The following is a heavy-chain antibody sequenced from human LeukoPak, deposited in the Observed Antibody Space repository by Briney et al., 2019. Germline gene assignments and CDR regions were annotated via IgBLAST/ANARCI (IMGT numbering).Heavy chain of an antibody. CDR2: INHSGST. CDR1: GGSFSGYY. D-gene: IGHD2-2*01. J-gene: IGHJ1*01. Sequence: PSETLSLTCAVYGGSFSGYYWSWIRQPPGKGLEWIGEINHSGSTNYNPSLKSRVTISVDTSKNQFSLKLSSVTAADTAVYYCARVSPRRYCSSTSCFHTRAEYFQHWGQGTLVTVSS. CDR3: ARVSPRRYCSSTSCFHTRAEYFQH. V-gene: IGHV4-34*01.